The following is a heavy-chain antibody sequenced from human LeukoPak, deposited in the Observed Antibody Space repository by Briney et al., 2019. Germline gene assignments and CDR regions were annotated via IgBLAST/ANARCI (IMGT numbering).Heavy chain of an antibody. CDR2: ISSSSSYI. CDR3: ASLCGSSGWCRTDY. V-gene: IGHV3-21*01. CDR1: GFTFSSYS. D-gene: IGHD6-19*01. Sequence: GGSLRLSCAASGFTFSSYSMNWVRQAPGKGGEWVSYISSSSSYIYYADSVKPRFTISRYNAKNSLYLQINSLRAEDTAVYYCASLCGSSGWCRTDYWGQGTLVTVSS. J-gene: IGHJ4*02.